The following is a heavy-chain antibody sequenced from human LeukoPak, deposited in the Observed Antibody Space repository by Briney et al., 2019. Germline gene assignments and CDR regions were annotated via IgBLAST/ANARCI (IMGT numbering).Heavy chain of an antibody. CDR1: GFTFSSYA. Sequence: GRSPRLSCAASGFTFSSYAMHWVRQAPGKGLEWVAVISYDGSNKYYADSVKGRFTISRDNSKNTLYLQMNSLRAEDTAVYYCASSRYQLLSPLDYWGQGTLVTVSS. V-gene: IGHV3-30*04. D-gene: IGHD2-2*01. CDR3: ASSRYQLLSPLDY. J-gene: IGHJ4*02. CDR2: ISYDGSNK.